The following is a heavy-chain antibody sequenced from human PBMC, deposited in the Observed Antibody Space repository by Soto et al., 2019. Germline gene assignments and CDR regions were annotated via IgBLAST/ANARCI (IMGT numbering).Heavy chain of an antibody. CDR3: AHRPVGYCSSTSCYNSWFDP. J-gene: IGHJ5*02. CDR2: IYWDDDK. D-gene: IGHD2-2*02. Sequence: GSGPTRVNPTQTLTLTCTFSGFSLSTSGVGVGWIRQPPGKALEWLALIYWDDDKRYSPSLKSRLTITKDTSKNQVVLTMTNMDPVDTAAYYCAHRPVGYCSSTSCYNSWFDPWGQGTLVTVSS. CDR1: GFSLSTSGVG. V-gene: IGHV2-5*02.